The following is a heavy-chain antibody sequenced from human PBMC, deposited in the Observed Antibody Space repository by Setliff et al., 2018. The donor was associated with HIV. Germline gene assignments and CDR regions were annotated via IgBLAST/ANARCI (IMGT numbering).Heavy chain of an antibody. J-gene: IGHJ3*02. Sequence: PSETLSLTCTVSGGSISSGSYYWSWIRQPPGKGLEWIGYIYYSGSTNYNPSLKSRVTISVDTSKNQFSLKLNSVTAADTAVYYCAREDYYDQKGAFDIWGQGTMVTVSS. CDR2: IYYSGST. V-gene: IGHV4-61*01. CDR3: AREDYYDQKGAFDI. CDR1: GGSISSGSYY. D-gene: IGHD3-22*01.